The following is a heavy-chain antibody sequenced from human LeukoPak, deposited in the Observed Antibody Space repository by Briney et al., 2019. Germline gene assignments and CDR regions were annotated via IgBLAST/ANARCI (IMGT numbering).Heavy chain of an antibody. D-gene: IGHD5-18*01. CDR3: ARDGGGGTAMVRGVSS. V-gene: IGHV1-2*02. CDR2: INPNSGGT. CDR1: GYTFTGYY. J-gene: IGHJ4*02. Sequence: ASMKVSCKASGYTFTGYYMHWVRQAPGQGLEWMGWINPNSGGTNYAQKFQGRVTMTRDTSISTAYMELSRLRSDDTAVYYCARDGGGGTAMVRGVSSWGQGTLVTVSS.